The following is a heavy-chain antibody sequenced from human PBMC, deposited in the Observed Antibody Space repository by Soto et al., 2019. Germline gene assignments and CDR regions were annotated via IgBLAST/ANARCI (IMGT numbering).Heavy chain of an antibody. J-gene: IGHJ4*02. V-gene: IGHV3-23*01. Sequence: PGGSLRLSCAASGFTFSSHAMSWVRQAPGKGLEWVSAISGSGGSTYYADSVKGRFTISRDNSKNTLYLQMNRLRAEDTAVYYCAKGLSGYSGYDGEGYWGQGTLVTVSS. CDR3: AKGLSGYSGYDGEGY. CDR2: ISGSGGST. D-gene: IGHD5-12*01. CDR1: GFTFSSHA.